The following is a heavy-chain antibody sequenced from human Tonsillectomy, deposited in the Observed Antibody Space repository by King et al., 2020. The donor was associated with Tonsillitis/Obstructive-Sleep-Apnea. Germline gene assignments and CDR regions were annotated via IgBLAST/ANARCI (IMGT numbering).Heavy chain of an antibody. J-gene: IGHJ3*02. D-gene: IGHD2-2*01. CDR1: GYTFTSYD. CDR3: ARAVYCSSTSCHDAFDI. Sequence: QLVQSGAEVKKPGASVKVSCKASGYTFTSYDINWVRQATGQGLEWMGWMNPNSGNTGYAQKFQGRVTMTRNTSISTAYMELSSLRSEDTAVYYCARAVYCSSTSCHDAFDIWGQGTMVTVSS. V-gene: IGHV1-8*01. CDR2: MNPNSGNT.